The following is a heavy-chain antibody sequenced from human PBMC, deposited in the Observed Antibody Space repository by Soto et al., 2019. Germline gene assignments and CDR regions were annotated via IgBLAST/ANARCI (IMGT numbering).Heavy chain of an antibody. V-gene: IGHV3-23*01. Sequence: EVQLLESGGGLVQPGGSLRLSCAASGFTFSTYAMSWVRQAPGKGLEWVSGIGGSGDNTYYADSVKGRFTVSRDNSKNTVYLKVNSLRAEDTAVYYCAKSPKKRQGLVLLTNWYFDLLGSGTLVTVSS. CDR2: IGGSGDNT. J-gene: IGHJ2*01. D-gene: IGHD2-2*01. CDR1: GFTFSTYA. CDR3: AKSPKKRQGLVLLTNWYFDL.